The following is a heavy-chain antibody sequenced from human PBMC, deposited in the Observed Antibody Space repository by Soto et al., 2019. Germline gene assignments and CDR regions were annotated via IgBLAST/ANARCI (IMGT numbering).Heavy chain of an antibody. J-gene: IGHJ4*02. CDR2: ISSNGGST. CDR3: ARDALYCSGGSCYWDPYYFDY. CDR1: GVTFSSYA. Sequence: GGPLRLSCAASGVTFSSYAMHWVSQAPGKGLEYVSAISSNGGSTYYANSVKGRFTISRDNSKNTLYLQMGSLRAEDMAVYYCARDALYCSGGSCYWDPYYFDYWGQGTLVTVSS. D-gene: IGHD2-15*01. V-gene: IGHV3-64*01.